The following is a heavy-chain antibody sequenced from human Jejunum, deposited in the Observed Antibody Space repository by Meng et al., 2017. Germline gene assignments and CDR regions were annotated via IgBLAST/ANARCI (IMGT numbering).Heavy chain of an antibody. CDR2: IRYDGSSA. J-gene: IGHJ4*02. CDR3: AQSDYFHY. V-gene: IGHV3-74*01. CDR1: GFIFSERW. Sequence: DVQLVESGGGLVQPGGCLRLSCAASGFIFSERWMHWVRQAPGKGLVWVSRIRYDGSSANYADSVKGRFTISRDNAKNTLYLQMDSLRAEDTAVYYCAQSDYFHYWGQGALVTVSS.